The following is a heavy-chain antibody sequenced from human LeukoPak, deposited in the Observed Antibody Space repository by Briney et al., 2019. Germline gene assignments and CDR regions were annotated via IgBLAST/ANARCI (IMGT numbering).Heavy chain of an antibody. Sequence: GGSLRLSCAASGFTFDDYAMHWVRQAPGKGLEWVSGISWNSGSIGYADSVKGRFTISRDNAKNSLYLQMNSLRAEDTALYYCSKAGLRGYRYGSRFDYWGQGTPVTVSS. V-gene: IGHV3-9*01. D-gene: IGHD5-18*01. CDR3: SKAGLRGYRYGSRFDY. CDR2: ISWNSGSI. CDR1: GFTFDDYA. J-gene: IGHJ4*02.